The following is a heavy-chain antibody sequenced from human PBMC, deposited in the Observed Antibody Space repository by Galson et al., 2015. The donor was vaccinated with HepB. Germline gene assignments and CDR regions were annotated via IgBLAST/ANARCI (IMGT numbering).Heavy chain of an antibody. J-gene: IGHJ4*02. CDR1: GFTFSNYG. V-gene: IGHV3-30*18. D-gene: IGHD3-22*01. CDR3: AKDRELPYYYDSSGYRPPDY. CDR2: ISYDGSNK. Sequence: SLRLSCAASGFTFSNYGMHWVRQAPGKGLEWVAVISYDGSNKYYADSVKGRFTISRDNSKNALYLQMNSLRAEDTAVYYCAKDRELPYYYDSSGYRPPDYWGQGTLVTVSS.